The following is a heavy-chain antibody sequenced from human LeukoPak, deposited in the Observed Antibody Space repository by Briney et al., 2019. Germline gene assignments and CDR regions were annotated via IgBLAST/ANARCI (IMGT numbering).Heavy chain of an antibody. J-gene: IGHJ4*02. CDR2: IWYDGSNK. D-gene: IGHD6-13*01. Sequence: GGSLRLSCAASGFTFSSYGMHWVRQAPGKGPEGVAVIWYDGSNKYYADSVKGRFTISRDNSKNTLYLQMNSLRAEDTAVYYCARDRYSSSWYLDYWGQGTLVTVSS. V-gene: IGHV3-33*01. CDR3: ARDRYSSSWYLDY. CDR1: GFTFSSYG.